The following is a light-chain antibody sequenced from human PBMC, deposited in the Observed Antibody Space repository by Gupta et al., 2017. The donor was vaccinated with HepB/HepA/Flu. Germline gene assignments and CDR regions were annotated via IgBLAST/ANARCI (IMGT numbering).Light chain of an antibody. V-gene: IGLV1-36*01. CDR1: TSNIVKNA. CDR2: YDD. CDR3: AAWDDSLKGGV. Sequence: SVTSQLPPVSEATRPPVTISCSGRTSNIVKNAVSWYQQLPGKAPKLLIYYDDLRPSGVPGRFSGSKSGTSASLAISGLQSEDEAEYYCAAWDDSLKGGVFGGGIKLTVL. J-gene: IGLJ3*02.